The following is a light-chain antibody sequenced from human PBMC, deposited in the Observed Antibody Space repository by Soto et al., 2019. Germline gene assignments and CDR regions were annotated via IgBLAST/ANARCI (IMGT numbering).Light chain of an antibody. CDR3: QQHGSSAYS. CDR2: GAS. J-gene: IGKJ2*01. CDR1: QSVSSSY. V-gene: IGKV3-20*01. Sequence: EIVLTQSPGTLSLSPGERATLSCRASQSVSSSYIVWYQQKPGQAPRLLVYGASSRATGIPYRFSGSGSGTDFTLTISRLEPEDFAVYYCQQHGSSAYSFGQGTKLEIK.